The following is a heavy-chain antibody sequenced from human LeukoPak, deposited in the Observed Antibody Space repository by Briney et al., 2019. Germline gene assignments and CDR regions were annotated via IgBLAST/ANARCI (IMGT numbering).Heavy chain of an antibody. CDR3: ARDSPYSSSWYYFDY. CDR2: ISSSSSYI. CDR1: GFTFSSYS. D-gene: IGHD6-13*01. V-gene: IGHV3-21*04. J-gene: IGHJ4*02. Sequence: GGSLRLSCAASGFTFSSYSMNWVRQAPGKGLEWVSSISSSSSYIYYADSVKGRFTISRDNAKNSLYLQMNSLRAEDTALYYCARDSPYSSSWYYFDYWGQGTLVTVSS.